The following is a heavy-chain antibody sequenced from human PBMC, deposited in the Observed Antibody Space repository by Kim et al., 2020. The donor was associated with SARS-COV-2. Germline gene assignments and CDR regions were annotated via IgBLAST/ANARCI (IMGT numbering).Heavy chain of an antibody. V-gene: IGHV4-59*13. CDR1: GGSISSYY. CDR2: IYYSGST. CDR3: ARGRHYNWFDP. Sequence: SETLSLTCTVSGGSISSYYWSWIRQPPGKGLEWIGYIYYSGSTNYNPSLKSRVTISVDTSKNQFSLKLSSVTAADTAVYYCARGRHYNWFDPWGQGTLVTVSS. J-gene: IGHJ5*02.